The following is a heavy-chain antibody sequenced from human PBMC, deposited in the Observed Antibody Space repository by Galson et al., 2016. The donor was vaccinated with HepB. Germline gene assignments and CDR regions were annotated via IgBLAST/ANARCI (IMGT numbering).Heavy chain of an antibody. D-gene: IGHD1-7*01. V-gene: IGHV1-46*01. Sequence: SGYSFTSFYLHWLRQAPGQGLEWMGIMNPSGGSAVYAQKFQGRVTMTRDTSTSTMYMELTSLRSEDTAVYYCARDITGTLYFDYWGQGTLVTVSS. CDR3: ARDITGTLYFDY. CDR1: GYSFTSFY. CDR2: MNPSGGSA. J-gene: IGHJ4*02.